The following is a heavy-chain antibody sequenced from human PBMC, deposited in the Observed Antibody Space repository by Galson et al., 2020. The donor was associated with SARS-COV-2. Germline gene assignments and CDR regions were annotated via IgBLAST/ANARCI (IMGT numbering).Heavy chain of an antibody. CDR3: ARVQWGRLRLFDF. D-gene: IGHD6-19*01. V-gene: IGHV4-59*01. CDR2: VNTGDT. Sequence: YYWSWIRQPPGKGLEWIGYVNTGDTNSNPSLESRLTMSMDTSKNQFSLKLRSVTTADTAVYFCARVQWGRLRLFDFWGPGTLVTVSS. J-gene: IGHJ4*02. CDR1: YY.